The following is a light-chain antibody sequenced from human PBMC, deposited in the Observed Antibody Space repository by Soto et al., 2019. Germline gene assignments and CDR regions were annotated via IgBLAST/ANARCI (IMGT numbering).Light chain of an antibody. Sequence: AIQMTQSPSSLSASVGDRVTITCRASQGIRNDLGWYQQKPGKAPKLLIYAASSLQSGVPSRFSGSGSGTDFTLTISSLQPEDFATYYCQQYDIFSTFGQGTKVDIK. J-gene: IGKJ1*01. CDR3: QQYDIFST. V-gene: IGKV1-6*01. CDR1: QGIRND. CDR2: AAS.